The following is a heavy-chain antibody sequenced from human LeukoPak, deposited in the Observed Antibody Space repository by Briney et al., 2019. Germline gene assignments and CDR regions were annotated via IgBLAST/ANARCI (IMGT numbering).Heavy chain of an antibody. CDR1: GGSISVYY. CDR2: IYYSGST. V-gene: IGHV4-59*08. D-gene: IGHD3-22*01. Sequence: SETLSLTCTVSGGSISVYYWSWVRQPPGKGREWVGYIYYSGSTNYNPSLKSRVTISVDTSKNQFSLQLSSVTAADTAVYYCARHSKYYYDSSGSYVGYFQHWGQGTLVTVSS. CDR3: ARHSKYYYDSSGSYVGYFQH. J-gene: IGHJ1*01.